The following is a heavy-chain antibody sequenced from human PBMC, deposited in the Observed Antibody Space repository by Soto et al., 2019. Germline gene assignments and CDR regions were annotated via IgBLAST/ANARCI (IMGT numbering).Heavy chain of an antibody. CDR1: GGSISSANNY. Sequence: QVQLQESGPGLVKPSQTLYLTCTVSGGSISSANNYWSWIRQHPGKGLEWIGFIHYSGSTYYNPSLKSRVTIPADTSKNQFSLKVSSVTAADTAVYYCARETGCSGGTCYFNNWFDPWGQGTLVTVSS. CDR3: ARETGCSGGTCYFNNWFDP. V-gene: IGHV4-31*03. J-gene: IGHJ5*02. CDR2: IHYSGST. D-gene: IGHD2-15*01.